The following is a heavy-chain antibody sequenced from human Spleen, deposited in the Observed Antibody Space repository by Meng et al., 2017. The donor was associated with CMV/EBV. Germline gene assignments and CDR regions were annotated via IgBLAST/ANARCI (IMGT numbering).Heavy chain of an antibody. CDR3: ARPGQDDSSGYYE. CDR2: IYPGDSDA. Sequence: GGFLRLSCQGSGYTFSTYWIGWVRQMPGKGLEWMGIIYPGDSDARYSPSFQGQVTISADKSISTAYLQWSSLKASDTAMYYCARPGQDDSSGYYEWGQGTLVTVSS. J-gene: IGHJ4*02. V-gene: IGHV5-51*01. D-gene: IGHD3-22*01. CDR1: GYTFSTYW.